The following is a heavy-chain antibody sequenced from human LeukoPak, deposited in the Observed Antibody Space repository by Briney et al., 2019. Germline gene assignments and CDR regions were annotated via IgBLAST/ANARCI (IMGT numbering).Heavy chain of an antibody. CDR2: ISSSSSYI. D-gene: IGHD1-26*01. Sequence: GGSLRLSCAASGFTFSSYSMNWVRQAPGKGLEWVSSISSSSSYIYYADSVKGRFTISRDNAKNSLYLQMNSLRAEDTAVYYCASRIGDYSGSYYDYYYYMDVWGKGTTVTVSS. V-gene: IGHV3-21*01. CDR1: GFTFSSYS. CDR3: ASRIGDYSGSYYDYYYYMDV. J-gene: IGHJ6*03.